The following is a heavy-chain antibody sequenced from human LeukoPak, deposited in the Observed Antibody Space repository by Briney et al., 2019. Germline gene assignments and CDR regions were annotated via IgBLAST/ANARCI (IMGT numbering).Heavy chain of an antibody. J-gene: IGHJ4*02. Sequence: GGSLRLPCAVSGFTFSKYWMNWVRQAPGKGLEWVTTIKQDGSEKYYVDSVKGRFTISRDNAKNSLYLQMNSLRAEDTAVYYCARTAYSDYSLGFWGQGTLVTVSS. CDR3: ARTAYSDYSLGF. CDR2: IKQDGSEK. D-gene: IGHD5-12*01. V-gene: IGHV3-7*02. CDR1: GFTFSKYW.